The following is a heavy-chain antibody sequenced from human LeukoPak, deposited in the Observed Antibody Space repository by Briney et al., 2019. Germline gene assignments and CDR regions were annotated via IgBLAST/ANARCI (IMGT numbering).Heavy chain of an antibody. V-gene: IGHV4-39*01. J-gene: IGHJ3*02. Sequence: GSLRLSCAASGFTFSSYAMSWVRQPPGKGLEWIGSIYYSGSTYYNPSLKSRVTISVDTSKNQSSLKLSAVTAADTAVYYCARRLNYDFWSGPLDAFDIWGQGTMVTVSS. CDR1: GFTFSSYA. CDR2: IYYSGST. CDR3: ARRLNYDFWSGPLDAFDI. D-gene: IGHD3-3*01.